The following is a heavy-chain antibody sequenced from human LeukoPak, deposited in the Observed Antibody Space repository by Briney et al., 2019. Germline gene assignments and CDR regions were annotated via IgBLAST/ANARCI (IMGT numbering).Heavy chain of an antibody. V-gene: IGHV1-2*02. D-gene: IGHD3-3*01. CDR3: ARDRSTISLDP. CDR2: INPGSGAT. Sequence: GASVKVSCKASGYTFTGYYMHWVRQAPGQGLEWMGWINPGSGATNCAQKFQGRVTMTRDTSTSTVYMKLSSLRSEDTAVYYCARDRSTISLDPWGQGILVTVSS. J-gene: IGHJ5*02. CDR1: GYTFTGYY.